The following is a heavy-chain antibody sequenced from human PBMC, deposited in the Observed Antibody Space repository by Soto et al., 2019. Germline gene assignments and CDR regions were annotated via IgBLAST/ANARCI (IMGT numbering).Heavy chain of an antibody. J-gene: IGHJ4*02. CDR3: ARDEGYCSGGSCYSGVGFDY. CDR1: GYTFTRSG. Sequence: ASVKVSCKASGYTFTRSGISWVRQAPGQGLEWMGWISTYNGDTNYAQTFQGRVTMTTDTSTSTAYMELRSLRSDDTAVYYCARDEGYCSGGSCYSGVGFDYWGQ. CDR2: ISTYNGDT. V-gene: IGHV1-18*01. D-gene: IGHD2-15*01.